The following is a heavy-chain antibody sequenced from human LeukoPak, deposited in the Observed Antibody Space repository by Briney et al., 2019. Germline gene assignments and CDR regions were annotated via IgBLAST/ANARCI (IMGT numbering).Heavy chain of an antibody. CDR3: APEDTAMVEHLDFDY. Sequence: PGGSLRLSCAASGFTFSNYGMHWVRQAPGKGLEWVAFTRYDGSNKYYADSVKGRFTISRDNAKNSLYLQMDSLRAEDTAVYYCAPEDTAMVEHLDFDYWGQGTLVAVSS. J-gene: IGHJ4*02. CDR1: GFTFSNYG. D-gene: IGHD5-18*01. CDR2: TRYDGSNK. V-gene: IGHV3-30*02.